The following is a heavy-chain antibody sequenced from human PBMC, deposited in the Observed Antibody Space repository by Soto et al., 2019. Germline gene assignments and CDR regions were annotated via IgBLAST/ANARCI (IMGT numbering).Heavy chain of an antibody. V-gene: IGHV5-51*01. CDR1: GDSITRWW. Sequence: PFVSLSIACRVAGDSITRWWTGRVLQMPGKGLEWMGIIYPGDSDTRYSPSFQGQVTISADKSISTAYLQWSSLKASDTAMYYCARHEQGAGNDLLDYWGQGTLVTVS. CDR2: IYPGDSDT. J-gene: IGHJ4*02. CDR3: ARHEQGAGNDLLDY. D-gene: IGHD6-19*01.